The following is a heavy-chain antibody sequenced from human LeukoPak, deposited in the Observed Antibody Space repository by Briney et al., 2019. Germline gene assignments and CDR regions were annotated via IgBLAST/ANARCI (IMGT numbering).Heavy chain of an antibody. CDR1: GFTFSDYY. Sequence: GGPLRLSCAASGFTFSDYYMSWIRQAPGKELEWVSFISSSGNTIYYADSVKGRFTISRDNAKNSLYLQMNSLRAEDTAVYYCARRRHGYSYGMDVWGQGTTVTVSS. J-gene: IGHJ6*02. V-gene: IGHV3-11*01. D-gene: IGHD5-18*01. CDR3: ARRRHGYSYGMDV. CDR2: ISSSGNTI.